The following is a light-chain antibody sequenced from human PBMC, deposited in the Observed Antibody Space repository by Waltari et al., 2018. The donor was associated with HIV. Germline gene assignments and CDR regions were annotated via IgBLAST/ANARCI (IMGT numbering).Light chain of an antibody. CDR2: KNN. V-gene: IGLV1-47*01. Sequence: QSVLTQPPSASGTPGQRVTISCFGSSSNIGTTYVYWYQQLPGTAPKLLIYKNNQRPSGVTDRCSGSKSGTSASLAISGLRSEDEAEYYWAAWDDSLSGWAFGGGTKLTVL. J-gene: IGLJ3*02. CDR1: SSNIGTTY. CDR3: AAWDDSLSGWA.